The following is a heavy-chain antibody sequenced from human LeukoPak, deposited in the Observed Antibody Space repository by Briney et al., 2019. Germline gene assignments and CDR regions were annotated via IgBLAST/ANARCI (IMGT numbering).Heavy chain of an antibody. CDR2: IYYSGST. CDR3: ARDTTPGGY. D-gene: IGHD1-26*01. V-gene: IGHV4-59*01. CDR1: GGSLSSYS. J-gene: IGHJ4*02. Sequence: SETLSLTCTVSGGSLSSYSWSWIRQPPGKGLEWIGYIYYSGSTNYNPSLQSRVTISVDTSKNQFALKLSSVTAADTAVYYCARDTTPGGYWGQGTLVTVSS.